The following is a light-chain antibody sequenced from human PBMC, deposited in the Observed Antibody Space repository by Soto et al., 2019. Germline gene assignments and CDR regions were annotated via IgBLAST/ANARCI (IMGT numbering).Light chain of an antibody. CDR3: ATWDDSLNGRV. Sequence: QSVLTQPPSASGTPGQRVTISCSGSSYNTGSNTVNWYQQLPGTAPKLLIYSNNQRPSGVPDRFSGSKSVTSASLAISGLQSEDEADYYCATWDDSLNGRVFGGGTKLTVL. V-gene: IGLV1-44*01. CDR1: SYNTGSNT. CDR2: SNN. J-gene: IGLJ2*01.